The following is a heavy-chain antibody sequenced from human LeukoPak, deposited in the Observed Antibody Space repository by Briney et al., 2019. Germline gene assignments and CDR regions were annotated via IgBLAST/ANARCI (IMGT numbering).Heavy chain of an antibody. V-gene: IGHV3-74*01. D-gene: IGHD7-27*01. Sequence: GGSLRLSCAASGLTFSSHWMHWVRQAPGKGLVWVSRITNDGSSTTYADSVKGRFTISRDNAKNTLYLQMNSLRAEDTAVYYCARGTNWGLDYWGQGTLVTVSS. CDR2: ITNDGSST. CDR1: GLTFSSHW. CDR3: ARGTNWGLDY. J-gene: IGHJ4*02.